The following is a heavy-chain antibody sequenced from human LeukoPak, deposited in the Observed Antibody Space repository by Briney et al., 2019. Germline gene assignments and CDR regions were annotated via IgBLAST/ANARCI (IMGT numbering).Heavy chain of an antibody. CDR2: IKQDGSEK. CDR3: AREGEQKINDAFDM. D-gene: IGHD3-16*01. V-gene: IGHV3-7*01. Sequence: GGTLRLSCAASGFTFSSNWMSWDRQAPGKGLEWVANIKQDGSEKYHADSVKGLFTISRDNAKNSLYLQMNSLRAEHTAVYYCAREGEQKINDAFDMWGQGTMVTVSS. J-gene: IGHJ3*02. CDR1: GFTFSSNW.